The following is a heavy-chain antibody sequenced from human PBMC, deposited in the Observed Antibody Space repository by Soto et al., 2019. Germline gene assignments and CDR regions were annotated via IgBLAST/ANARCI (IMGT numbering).Heavy chain of an antibody. J-gene: IGHJ4*02. CDR2: IYYSGRT. V-gene: IGHV4-39*01. CDR1: GESISSSSYY. D-gene: IGHD2-21*02. CDR3: ARQRTTVVTQAYFDH. Sequence: SETLSLTXIVSGESISSSSYYWGWIRQPPGKGLEWIGSIYYSGRTYYNPSFKSRVTISIDTSKNQFSLKLSSVAATDTAVYHCARQRTTVVTQAYFDHWGQRAVATVSS.